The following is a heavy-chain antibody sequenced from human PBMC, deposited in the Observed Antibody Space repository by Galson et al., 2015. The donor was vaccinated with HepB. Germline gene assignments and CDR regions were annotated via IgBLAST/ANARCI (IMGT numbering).Heavy chain of an antibody. J-gene: IGHJ3*02. V-gene: IGHV3-33*01. CDR3: ARVRFDWLLYDAFDI. CDR2: IWYDGSNK. CDR1: GFTFSSYG. D-gene: IGHD3-9*01. Sequence: SLRLSCAASGFTFSSYGMHWVRQAPGKGLEWVAVIWYDGSNKYYADSVKGRFTISRDNSKNTLYLQMNSLRAEDTAVYYCARVRFDWLLYDAFDIWGQGTMVTVSS.